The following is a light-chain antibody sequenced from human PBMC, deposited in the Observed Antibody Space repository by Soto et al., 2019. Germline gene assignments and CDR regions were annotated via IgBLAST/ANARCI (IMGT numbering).Light chain of an antibody. Sequence: DFVMTQAPDSLAVPLGERATINCKSSQSVLYNSNNKNHLGWFQQKPGHPPKLLIYGASFRPSGVPDRFSGSRSGTDFTLTISSLQAEDVAVYYCQQYYSIPFTFGQGTKLEI. CDR3: QQYYSIPFT. V-gene: IGKV4-1*01. J-gene: IGKJ2*01. CDR1: QSVLYNSNNKNH. CDR2: GAS.